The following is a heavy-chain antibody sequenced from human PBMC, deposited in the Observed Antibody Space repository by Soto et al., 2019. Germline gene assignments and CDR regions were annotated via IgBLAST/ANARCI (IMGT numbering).Heavy chain of an antibody. CDR3: ARLQIEVAGTN. J-gene: IGHJ4*02. D-gene: IGHD6-19*01. Sequence: ASVKVSCKASGYTFSDYYMHWVRQGPGQGLEWMGWINANSGGTTYAQKFQGRVTMTRDTSISTAYMELSRLSSDDTAIYYCARLQIEVAGTNWGQGTLVTVSS. CDR2: INANSGGT. CDR1: GYTFSDYY. V-gene: IGHV1-2*02.